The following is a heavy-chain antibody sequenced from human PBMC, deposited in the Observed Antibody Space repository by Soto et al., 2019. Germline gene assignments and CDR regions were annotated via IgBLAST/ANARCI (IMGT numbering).Heavy chain of an antibody. CDR2: MYHSGRT. Sequence: PSETLSLTCAVSGGSISSGGYSCSWIRQPPGKGLEWIGYMYHSGRTDSSPSLKSRVTISLDMSKNHVSLILKSVNIADSAIYYCARGHFDSRGYSNALDYWGQGIQVTVSS. V-gene: IGHV4-30-2*01. J-gene: IGHJ4*02. D-gene: IGHD3-22*01. CDR3: ARGHFDSRGYSNALDY. CDR1: GGSISSGGYS.